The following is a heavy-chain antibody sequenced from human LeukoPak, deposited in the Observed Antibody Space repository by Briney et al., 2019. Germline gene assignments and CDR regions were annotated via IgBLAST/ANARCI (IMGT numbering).Heavy chain of an antibody. CDR1: GFTFSSYG. V-gene: IGHV3-15*01. D-gene: IGHD4-23*01. CDR3: TTGPGNSGY. CDR2: IKSTTVDATP. J-gene: IGHJ4*02. Sequence: GRSLRLSCAASGFTFSSYGMHWVRQAPGKGLEWVGRIKSTTVDATPEYAAPVKGRFTISRDDSKNTVYLQMNSLKSEDTAVYYCTTGPGNSGYWGQGTLVTVSS.